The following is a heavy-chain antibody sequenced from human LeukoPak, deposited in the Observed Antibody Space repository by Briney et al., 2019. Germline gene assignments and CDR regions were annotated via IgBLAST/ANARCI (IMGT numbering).Heavy chain of an antibody. CDR3: ARVPQYYDFWSGYLKSGYYYYYYGMDV. Sequence: ASVKVSCKASGYTFTSYDINWVRQATGQGLEWMGWMNPNSGNTGYAQKFQGRVTMTRNTSISTAYMELSSLRSEDTAVYYCARVPQYYDFWSGYLKSGYYYYYYGMDVWGQGTTVTVSS. CDR2: MNPNSGNT. V-gene: IGHV1-8*01. CDR1: GYTFTSYD. D-gene: IGHD3-3*01. J-gene: IGHJ6*02.